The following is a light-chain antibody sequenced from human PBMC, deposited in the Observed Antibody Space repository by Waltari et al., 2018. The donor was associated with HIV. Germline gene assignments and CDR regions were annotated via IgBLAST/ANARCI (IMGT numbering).Light chain of an antibody. CDR3: QQFYSSPLT. J-gene: IGKJ2*01. V-gene: IGKV4-1*01. Sequence: DIVMTQSTDSLALSLGERATIDCKSSQSLLYTSNNKNCLAWYQQKPGQPPKLLIYWASTRESGVPDRFSGSESETDFTLTISGLQAEDVAVYYCQQFYSSPLTFGQGTSLEIK. CDR1: QSLLYTSNNKNC. CDR2: WAS.